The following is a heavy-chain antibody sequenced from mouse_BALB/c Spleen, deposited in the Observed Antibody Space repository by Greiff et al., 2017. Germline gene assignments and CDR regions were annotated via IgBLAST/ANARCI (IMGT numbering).Heavy chain of an antibody. Sequence: QVQLQQSGAELAKPGASVKMSCKASGYTFTSYWMHWVKQRPGQGLEWIGYINPSTGYTEYNQKFKDKATLTADKSSSTAYMQLSSLTSEDSAVYYCASHRKIYYDYDGGYWGQGTTLTVSS. CDR1: GYTFTSYW. CDR3: ASHRKIYYDYDGGY. V-gene: IGHV1-7*01. J-gene: IGHJ2*01. D-gene: IGHD2-4*01. CDR2: INPSTGYT.